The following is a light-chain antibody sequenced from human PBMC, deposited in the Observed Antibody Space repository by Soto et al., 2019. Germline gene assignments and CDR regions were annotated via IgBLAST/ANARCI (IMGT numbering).Light chain of an antibody. V-gene: IGKV3-20*01. CDR1: QSISSNY. CDR2: GAS. CDR3: QQYGSSPPYT. J-gene: IGKJ2*01. Sequence: EIVLTQSPGTLSLSPGERATLSCRASQSISSNYLAWYQQKPGQAPRLLIYGASSRATGIPDRFSGSGSGTDFSLTISSLEPEDFAVYYCQQYGSSPPYTFGQGANLEIK.